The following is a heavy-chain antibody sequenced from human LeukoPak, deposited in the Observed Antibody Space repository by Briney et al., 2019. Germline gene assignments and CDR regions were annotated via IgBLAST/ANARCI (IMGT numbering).Heavy chain of an antibody. CDR2: ISSSSSTI. D-gene: IGHD4-23*01. V-gene: IGHV3-48*01. CDR1: GFTFSSYS. J-gene: IGHJ4*02. CDR3: ARDLGYGGNSGDY. Sequence: GGTLRLSCAASGFTFSSYSMNWVRQAPGKGLEWVSYISSSSSTIYYADSVKGRFTISRDSAKNSLYLQMNSLRAEDTAVYYCARDLGYGGNSGDYWGQGTLVTVSS.